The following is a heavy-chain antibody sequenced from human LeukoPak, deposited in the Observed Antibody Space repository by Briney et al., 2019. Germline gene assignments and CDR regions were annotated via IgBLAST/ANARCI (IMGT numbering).Heavy chain of an antibody. CDR2: ISGSGGST. D-gene: IGHD2-2*01. CDR3: AKGEGYCSSTSCYPDY. J-gene: IGHJ4*02. CDR1: GFTFSSYA. V-gene: IGHV3-23*01. Sequence: GGSLRLSCAASGFTFSSYAMSWVRQAPGKGLEWVSAISGSGGSTYYADSVKGRFTISRDNSKNTLYLQMNSLRAEDTAVYYCAKGEGYCSSTSCYPDYWGQGTLVTVSS.